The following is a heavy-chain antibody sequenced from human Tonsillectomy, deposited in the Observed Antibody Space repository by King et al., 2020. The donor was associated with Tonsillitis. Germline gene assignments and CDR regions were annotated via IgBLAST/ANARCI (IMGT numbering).Heavy chain of an antibody. J-gene: IGHJ3*02. D-gene: IGHD3-22*01. CDR1: GFTFSSYA. CDR2: ISGSGGST. CDR3: AKLAMIVVVISWEVDAFDI. Sequence: QLVQSGGGLVQPGGSLRLSCAASGFTFSSYAMSWVRQAPGKGLEWVSAISGSGGSTYYADSVKGRFTISRDNYKNTRYLQMNSLRAEDTAVYYCAKLAMIVVVISWEVDAFDIWGQGTMVTVSS. V-gene: IGHV3-23*04.